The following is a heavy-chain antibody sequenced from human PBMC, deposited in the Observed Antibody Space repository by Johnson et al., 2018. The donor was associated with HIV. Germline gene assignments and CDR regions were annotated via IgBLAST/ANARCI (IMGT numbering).Heavy chain of an antibody. J-gene: IGHJ3*02. D-gene: IGHD5-24*01. CDR2: ISSSGTTV. Sequence: QVLLVESGGGVVQPRRSLRLSCAASGFTFSDYYMSWIRQTPGKGLEWVSYISSSGTTVYSADSVKGRFSISRDNAKHSLYLQMNSLRAEDTAVYYWPDVAFDIWGQGTTVTVSS. CDR3: PDVAFDI. V-gene: IGHV3-11*04. CDR1: GFTFSDYY.